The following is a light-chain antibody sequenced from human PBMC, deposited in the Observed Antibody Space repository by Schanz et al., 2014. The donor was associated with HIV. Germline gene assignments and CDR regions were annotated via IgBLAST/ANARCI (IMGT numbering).Light chain of an antibody. CDR3: QQYGSSPTWT. Sequence: IVLTQSPGTLSLSPGEKATLSCKASQSINNDYLAWYQQKPGQAPRLLIYVASIRASGVPERFSGSGSGTDFTLTISRPEPEDFAVYYCQQYGSSPTWTFGQGTKVEIK. J-gene: IGKJ1*01. V-gene: IGKV3-20*01. CDR2: VAS. CDR1: QSINNDY.